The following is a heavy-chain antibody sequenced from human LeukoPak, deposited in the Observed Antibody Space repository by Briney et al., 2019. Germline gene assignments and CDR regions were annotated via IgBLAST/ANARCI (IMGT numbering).Heavy chain of an antibody. V-gene: IGHV1-8*01. CDR3: ARGPRANPFIVVVPAAGAVAHYDY. CDR1: GYTFTSYD. J-gene: IGHJ4*02. CDR2: MNPNSGNT. D-gene: IGHD2-2*01. Sequence: GASVKVSCKASGYTFTSYDINWVRQATGQGLEWMGWMNPNSGNTGYAQKFQGRVTMTRNTSISTAYMELSSLRSEDTAVYYCARGPRANPFIVVVPAAGAVAHYDYWGQGTLVTVSS.